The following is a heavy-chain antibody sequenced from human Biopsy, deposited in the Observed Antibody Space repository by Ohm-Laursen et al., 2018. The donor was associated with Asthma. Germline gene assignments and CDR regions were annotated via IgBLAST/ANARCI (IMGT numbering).Heavy chain of an antibody. CDR2: ISWNSGSI. V-gene: IGHV3-9*01. CDR3: AKGEWELLEANFDY. CDR1: GFTFHDYA. J-gene: IGHJ4*02. D-gene: IGHD1-26*01. Sequence: SLRLSCSASGFTFHDYAMHWVRQAPGKGLEWVSGISWNSGSIGYADSVKGRFTISRDNAKNSLYLQMNSLRAEDTALYYCAKGEWELLEANFDYWGQGTLVTVSS.